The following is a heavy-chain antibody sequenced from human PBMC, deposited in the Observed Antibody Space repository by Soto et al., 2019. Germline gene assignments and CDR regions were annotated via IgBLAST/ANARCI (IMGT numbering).Heavy chain of an antibody. J-gene: IGHJ6*02. CDR3: AGGGVRGVITRTRDYYGMDV. V-gene: IGHV5-51*01. CDR1: GYSFTSYW. D-gene: IGHD3-10*01. CDR2: IYPGDSDT. Sequence: EVQLVQSGAEVKKPGESLKTSCKGSGYSFTSYWIGWVRQMPGKGLEWMGIIYPGDSDTRYSPSFQGQVTISADKSINTAYLQWSSLKASDTAMYYCAGGGVRGVITRTRDYYGMDVWGQGTTVTVSS.